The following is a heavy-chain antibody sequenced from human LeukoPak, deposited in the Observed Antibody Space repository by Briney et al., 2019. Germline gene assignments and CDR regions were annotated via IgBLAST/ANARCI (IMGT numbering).Heavy chain of an antibody. D-gene: IGHD2-21*02. J-gene: IGHJ4*02. Sequence: EASVKVSCKVSGYTLTELSMHWVRQAPGKGLEWMGGFDPEDGETIYAQKFQGRVTMTEDTSTDTAYMELSSLRSEDTAVYYCATAAYCGGDCYGFDYWGQGTLVTVSS. V-gene: IGHV1-24*01. CDR3: ATAAYCGGDCYGFDY. CDR2: FDPEDGET. CDR1: GYTLTELS.